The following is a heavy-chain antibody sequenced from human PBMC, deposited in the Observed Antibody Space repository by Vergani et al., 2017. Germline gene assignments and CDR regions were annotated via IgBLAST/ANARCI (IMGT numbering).Heavy chain of an antibody. CDR1: GITFWKFG. J-gene: IGHJ3*01. V-gene: IGHV3-9*01. CDR3: TKGSVYYHDSAGHGYDPYTGFDL. D-gene: IGHD5-12*01. CDR2: ISWNSGAV. Sequence: HLVEFGGGLAQPGGSLRLSCEASGITFWKFGMHWVRQGPGKGLEWVSGISWNSGAVDYADSVRGRFTISRDNAKNSLFLEMNSLRFEDTAVYFCTKGSVYYHDSAGHGYDPYTGFDLWGQGTLVTVSS.